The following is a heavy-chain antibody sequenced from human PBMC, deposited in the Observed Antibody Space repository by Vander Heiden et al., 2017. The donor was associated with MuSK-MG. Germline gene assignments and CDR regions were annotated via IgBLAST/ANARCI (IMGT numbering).Heavy chain of an antibody. CDR2: INPRREAT. Sequence: QVQLVQSGAEVKKPGASVKVSCKISVYTFTDYYIHWVRQAPGQGLQWMGWINPRREATKYEETFQGRVTMTSDTSISTAYMELTGLKSDDTAVYYCARIVRGFDYWGQGTLVTVSS. J-gene: IGHJ4*02. CDR3: ARIVRGFDY. D-gene: IGHD3-10*02. V-gene: IGHV1-2*02. CDR1: VYTFTDYY.